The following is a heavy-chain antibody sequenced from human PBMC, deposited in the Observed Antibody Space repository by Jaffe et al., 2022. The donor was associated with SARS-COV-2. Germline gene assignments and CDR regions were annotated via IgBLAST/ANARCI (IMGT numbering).Heavy chain of an antibody. CDR1: GFTFSSYA. Sequence: EVQLVESGGGLVQPGGSLRLSCAASGFTFSSYAISWVRQAPGKGLEWVSGISGSGDSTYYADSVKGRFTISRDNSKNTLYLQMNSLRAEDTAVYYCAKRLTYTSSWHYFDYWGQGTLVTVSS. V-gene: IGHV3-23*04. D-gene: IGHD6-13*01. CDR2: ISGSGDST. CDR3: AKRLTYTSSWHYFDY. J-gene: IGHJ4*02.